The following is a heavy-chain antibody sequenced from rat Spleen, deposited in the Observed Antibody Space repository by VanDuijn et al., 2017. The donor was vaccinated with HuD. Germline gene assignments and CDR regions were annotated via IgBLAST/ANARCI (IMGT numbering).Heavy chain of an antibody. J-gene: IGHJ3*01. Sequence: EVQLVESGGGLVQPGRSLKLSCAASGFIYSNFPMAWVRQAPKKGLEWVASITNTGGNSYYPDSVKGRFTISRDNAQNTLYLQMNSLKSEDTATYYCTTVSYGGGYWGQGTLVTVSS. D-gene: IGHD1-11*01. CDR2: ITNTGGNS. V-gene: IGHV5-46*01. CDR1: GFIYSNFP. CDR3: TTVSYGGGY.